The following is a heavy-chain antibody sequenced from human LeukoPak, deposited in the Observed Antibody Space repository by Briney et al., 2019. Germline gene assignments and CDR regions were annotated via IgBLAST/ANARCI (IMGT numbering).Heavy chain of an antibody. V-gene: IGHV3-11*01. CDR2: ISSSVTTI. Sequence: PGGSLRLSCAASGFTFSDYYMTWLGQAPGKGVEGVSYISSSVTTIYYADSVMGRFTISRDNAKNSMYLQMNSLRAEDTAVYYCARVFRGSGSYYAIGTFDLWGQGTLVTVSS. CDR1: GFTFSDYY. CDR3: ARVFRGSGSYYAIGTFDL. D-gene: IGHD3-10*01. J-gene: IGHJ5*02.